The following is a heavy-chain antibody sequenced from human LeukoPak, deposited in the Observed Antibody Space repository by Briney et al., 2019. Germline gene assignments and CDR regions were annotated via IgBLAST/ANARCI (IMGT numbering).Heavy chain of an antibody. V-gene: IGHV1-46*01. CDR3: ARDEVSVQTVRGVIAY. CDR1: GFTFTIYY. D-gene: IGHD3-10*01. J-gene: IGHJ4*02. CDR2: INPSGGST. Sequence: ASVKVSCKASGFTFTIYYMHWVRQAPGQGLEWMGIINPSGGSTIYAQKFQGRVTMTRDTSISTAYMEVSRLRYDDTAVYYCARDEVSVQTVRGVIAYWGQGTLVTVSS.